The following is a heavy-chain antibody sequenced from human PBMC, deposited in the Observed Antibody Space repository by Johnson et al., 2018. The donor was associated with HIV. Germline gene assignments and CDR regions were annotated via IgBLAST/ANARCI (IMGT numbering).Heavy chain of an antibody. CDR1: GFTFSDYY. Sequence: QVQLVESGGGLVKPGGSLRLPCAASGFTFSDYYMSWIRQAPGQGLEWVSYISSSGNTIYYADSVKGRFTISRDHAKNSLYLQMNSLRAEDTAVYYCAKAEQDSGSYEADAFDIWGQGTMVTVSS. J-gene: IGHJ3*02. D-gene: IGHD1-26*01. CDR2: ISSSGNTI. V-gene: IGHV3-11*04. CDR3: AKAEQDSGSYEADAFDI.